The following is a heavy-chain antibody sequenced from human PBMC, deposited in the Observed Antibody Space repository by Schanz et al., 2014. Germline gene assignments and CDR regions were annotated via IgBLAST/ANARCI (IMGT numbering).Heavy chain of an antibody. J-gene: IGHJ6*04. CDR1: GFTFTTYA. Sequence: VQLVESGGGLVQPGESLRLSCAASGFTFTTYAMTWVRQAPGKGLEWVSNISPTGSSTYYADSVKGRFTISRDNSKNTLYLQMNGLRAEDTAVYFCARDLSSLIQGDVWGKGTTVTVSS. CDR3: ARDLSSLIQGDV. V-gene: IGHV3-23*04. D-gene: IGHD2-2*01. CDR2: ISPTGSST.